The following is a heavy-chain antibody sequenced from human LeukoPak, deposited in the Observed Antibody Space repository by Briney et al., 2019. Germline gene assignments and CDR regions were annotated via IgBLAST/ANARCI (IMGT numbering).Heavy chain of an antibody. D-gene: IGHD3-10*01. J-gene: IGHJ4*02. V-gene: IGHV3-30*18. CDR1: GFTFSSYE. Sequence: GGSLRLSCAASGFTFSSYEMNWVRQAPGKGLEWVAVISYDGSNKYYADSVKGRFTISRDNSKNTLYLQMNSLRAEDTAVYYCAKDYYGDYWGQGTLVTVSS. CDR2: ISYDGSNK. CDR3: AKDYYGDY.